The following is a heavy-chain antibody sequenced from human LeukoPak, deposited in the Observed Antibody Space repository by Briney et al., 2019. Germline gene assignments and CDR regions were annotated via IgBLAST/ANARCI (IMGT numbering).Heavy chain of an antibody. Sequence: SVKVSCKASGGTFSSYAISWVRQAPGQGLEWMGRIIPILGIANYAQKFQGRVTITADKSTSTAYMELSSLRSEDTAVYYCAKERPDSSSWYFGGFDYWGQGTLVTVSS. CDR1: GGTFSSYA. CDR2: IIPILGIA. D-gene: IGHD6-13*01. CDR3: AKERPDSSSWYFGGFDY. J-gene: IGHJ4*02. V-gene: IGHV1-69*04.